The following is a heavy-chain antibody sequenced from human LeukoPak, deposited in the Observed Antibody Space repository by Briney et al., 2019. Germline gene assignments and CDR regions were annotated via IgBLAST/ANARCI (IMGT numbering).Heavy chain of an antibody. Sequence: GGSLRLSCAASGFSFSSYWMHWVRQAPGKGLVWVSRINSDGSGTTYADSVKGRFTISRDNAKNSLYLQMNSLRAEDTAVYYCARDAPVWVVGATGDAFDIWGQGTMVTVSS. CDR1: GFSFSSYW. D-gene: IGHD1-26*01. J-gene: IGHJ3*02. V-gene: IGHV3-74*03. CDR3: ARDAPVWVVGATGDAFDI. CDR2: INSDGSGT.